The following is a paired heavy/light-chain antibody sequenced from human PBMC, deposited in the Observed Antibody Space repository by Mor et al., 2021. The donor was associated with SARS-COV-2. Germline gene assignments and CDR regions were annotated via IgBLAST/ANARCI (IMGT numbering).Light chain of an antibody. CDR2: NTN. J-gene: IGLJ1*01. CDR3: LLYMGRGISV. CDR1: SGSVSTNNY. Sequence: QTVVTQEPSFAVSPGGTVTLTCGLTSGSVSTNNYPSWYQQTPGQAPRTLIYNTNVRSSGVPDRFSGSILGNKAALTITGALTDDESKYYCLLYMGRGISVFGSGTKVTVL. V-gene: IGLV8-61*01.
Heavy chain of an antibody. CDR2: ISYDGVHT. J-gene: IGHJ6*02. D-gene: IGHD3-22*01. CDR1: GITLSKYG. Sequence: HEQLVESGGGVVQPGGSLRLSCAASGITLSKYGMHWVRQAPGKGLEWVAVISYDGVHTYYADSVKGRFTISRENSKNTLYLQVNSLRPEDTAVYFCATVPPYKYDSSGFGGYDAMGVWGQGTTVTVSS. V-gene: IGHV3-30*05. CDR3: ATVPPYKYDSSGFGGYDAMGV.